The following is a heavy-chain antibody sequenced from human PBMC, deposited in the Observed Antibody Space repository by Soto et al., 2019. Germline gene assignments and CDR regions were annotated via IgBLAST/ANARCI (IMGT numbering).Heavy chain of an antibody. J-gene: IGHJ4*02. CDR1: GFTFNYYW. D-gene: IGHD2-21*02. CDR3: ARGGDPDY. Sequence: EVQLVESGGGLVQPGGSLRLSCVASGFTFNYYWMHWVRQAPGKGLVWVSRIQSDGSSPDYVDSVKGRFTISRDNAKNTLYLKMNNLGAEDTAVYYCARGGDPDYWGQGTLVTVSS. V-gene: IGHV3-74*01. CDR2: IQSDGSSP.